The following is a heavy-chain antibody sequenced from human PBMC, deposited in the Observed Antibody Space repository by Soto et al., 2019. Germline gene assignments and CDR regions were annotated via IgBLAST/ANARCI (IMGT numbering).Heavy chain of an antibody. J-gene: IGHJ4*02. V-gene: IGHV3-21*06. CDR1: GFTFTRYS. CDR3: ARESEDLTSNFDY. CDR2: ISSTTNYI. Sequence: LRLSCAASGFTFTRYSINWVRQSPGKGLEWVSSISSTTNYIYYGDSMKGRFTISRDNAKNSLYQEMNSLRAEDTAVYYCARESEDLTSNFDYWGQGTLVTSPQ.